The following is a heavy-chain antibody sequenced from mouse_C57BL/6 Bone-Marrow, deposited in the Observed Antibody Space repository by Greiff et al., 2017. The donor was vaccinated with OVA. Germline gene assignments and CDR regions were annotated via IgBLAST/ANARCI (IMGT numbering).Heavy chain of an antibody. CDR2: ISYSGST. J-gene: IGHJ1*03. CDR1: GYSITSDY. Sequence: EVKLMESGPGLAKPSQTLSLTCSVTGYSITSDYWNWIRKFPGNKLEYMGYISYSGSTYYNPSLNSRISITRDTSKNQYYLQLNSVTTEDTATYYCARSSAYYGNYGYFDVWGTGTTVTVSS. D-gene: IGHD2-10*01. CDR3: ARSSAYYGNYGYFDV. V-gene: IGHV3-8*01.